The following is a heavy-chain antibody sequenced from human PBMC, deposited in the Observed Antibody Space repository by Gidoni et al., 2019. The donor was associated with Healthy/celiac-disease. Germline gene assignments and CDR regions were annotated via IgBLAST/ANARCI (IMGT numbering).Heavy chain of an antibody. V-gene: IGHV1-69*02. CDR1: GGTFSSYT. CDR2: ILPILGIA. D-gene: IGHD1-26*01. Sequence: QVQLVQSGAEVTKPGSSVKVSCKPSGGTFSSYTITWVRQAPGQGLDWMGRILPILGIANSAQQCPGRVTITADKSTSTAYMELSSLISEDTAVYYCARGHSGSYRSSSAWFDPGGQGTLVTVSS. J-gene: IGHJ5*02. CDR3: ARGHSGSYRSSSAWFDP.